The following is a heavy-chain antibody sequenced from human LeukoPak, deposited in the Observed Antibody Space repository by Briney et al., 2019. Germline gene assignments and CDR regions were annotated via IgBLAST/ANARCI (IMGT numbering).Heavy chain of an antibody. V-gene: IGHV4-61*05. CDR3: ARRQALYYDSSGYLPFH. Sequence: SETLSLTCTVSGGSISRSSYYWSWIRQPPGKGLEWIGYIYYSGSTNYNPFLKSRVTISVDTSKNQFSLKLSSVTAADTAVYYCARRQALYYDSSGYLPFHWGQGTLVTVSS. D-gene: IGHD3-22*01. CDR1: GGSISRSSYY. CDR2: IYYSGST. J-gene: IGHJ1*01.